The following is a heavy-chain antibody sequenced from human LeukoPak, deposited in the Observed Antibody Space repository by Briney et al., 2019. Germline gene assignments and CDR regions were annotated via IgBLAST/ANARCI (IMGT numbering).Heavy chain of an antibody. CDR3: AKDRRIGYCSGGSCYGLDY. CDR1: GFTFSSYA. J-gene: IGHJ4*02. D-gene: IGHD2-15*01. CDR2: ISGSGGST. Sequence: GGSLRLSCAASGFTFSSYAMSWVRQAPGKGLEWVSAISGSGGSTYYADSVKGRFTISRDNSKNTLYLQMNSLRAEDTAVYCCAKDRRIGYCSGGSCYGLDYWGQGTLVTVSS. V-gene: IGHV3-23*01.